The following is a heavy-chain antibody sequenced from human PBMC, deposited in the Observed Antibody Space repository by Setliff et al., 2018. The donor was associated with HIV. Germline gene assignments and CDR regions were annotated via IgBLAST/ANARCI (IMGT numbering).Heavy chain of an antibody. J-gene: IGHJ4*02. CDR1: GYTFTGYY. V-gene: IGHV1-18*04. Sequence: ASVKVSCKASGYTFTGYYMHWVRQAPGQGLEWMGWINVYNGNTNYAQKFQGRVTITTDESTSTAYMELSSLRSEDTAVYYCARETYYYDSSGQAHFDYWGQGTLVTVSS. D-gene: IGHD3-22*01. CDR3: ARETYYYDSSGQAHFDY. CDR2: INVYNGNT.